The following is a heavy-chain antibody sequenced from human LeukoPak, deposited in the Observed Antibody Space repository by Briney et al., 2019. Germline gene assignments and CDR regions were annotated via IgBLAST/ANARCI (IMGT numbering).Heavy chain of an antibody. CDR2: IYYSGST. V-gene: IGHV4-30-4*01. CDR3: ARVAFRAAAVDY. D-gene: IGHD6-13*01. CDR1: GGSISSGDYY. Sequence: SETLSLTCTVSGGSISSGDYYWSWIRQPPGKGLEWIGYIYYSGSTYYNPSLKSRVTISVDTSKNQFSLKLSSVTAADTAVYYCARVAFRAAAVDYWGQGTLVTVSS. J-gene: IGHJ4*02.